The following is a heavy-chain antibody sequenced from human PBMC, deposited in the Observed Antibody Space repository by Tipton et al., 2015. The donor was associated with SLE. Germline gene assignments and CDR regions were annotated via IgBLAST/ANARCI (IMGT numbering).Heavy chain of an antibody. CDR1: GGSISSYY. Sequence: TLSLTCTVSGGSISSYYWSWIRQPPGRGLEWIGYISYSGSTNYNPSLKSRVTISVDTSKNQFSLKLSSVTAADTAVYYCARDPYLGAFDIWGQGTMVTVSS. D-gene: IGHD3-16*01. CDR3: ARDPYLGAFDI. J-gene: IGHJ3*02. V-gene: IGHV4-59*01. CDR2: ISYSGST.